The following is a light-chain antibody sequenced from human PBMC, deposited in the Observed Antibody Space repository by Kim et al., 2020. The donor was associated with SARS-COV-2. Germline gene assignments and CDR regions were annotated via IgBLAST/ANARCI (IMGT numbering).Light chain of an antibody. CDR1: QTVNTY. CDR2: EKS. V-gene: IGKV3-11*01. Sequence: SLSPGERPTRSCRASQTVNTYLAWYQQKPGQAPRRLIYEKSKRATGIPARFSGSGSGTDFTLTISSLEPEDFAIYYCQQRDDCGAFGGGTKVDIK. J-gene: IGKJ4*01. CDR3: QQRDDCGA.